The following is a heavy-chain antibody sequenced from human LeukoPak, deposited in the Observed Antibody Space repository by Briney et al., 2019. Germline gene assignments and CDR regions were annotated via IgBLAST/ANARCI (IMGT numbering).Heavy chain of an antibody. CDR2: IIPIFGTA. J-gene: IGHJ4*02. V-gene: IGHV1-69*06. Sequence: SVKVSCKASGYTFTSYGISWVRQAPGQGLEWMGGIIPIFGTANYAQKFQGRVTITADKSTSTAYMELSSLRSEDTAVYYCARAGKLYYGSGSPRSYFDYWGQGTLVTVSS. CDR3: ARAGKLYYGSGSPRSYFDY. CDR1: GYTFTSYG. D-gene: IGHD3-10*01.